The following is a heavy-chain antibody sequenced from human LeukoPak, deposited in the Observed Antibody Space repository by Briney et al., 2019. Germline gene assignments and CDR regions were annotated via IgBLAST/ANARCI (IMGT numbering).Heavy chain of an antibody. CDR2: ISYDGSNK. D-gene: IGHD2-2*01. CDR3: ARLPAYCSSSSCYSDY. Sequence: PGGSLRLSCAASGFTFSSYGMHWVRQAPGKGLEWVAVISYDGSNKYYADSVKGRFTISRDNSKNTLYLQMNSLRAEDTAVYYCARLPAYCSSSSCYSDYWGQGTLVTVSS. V-gene: IGHV3-30*03. J-gene: IGHJ4*02. CDR1: GFTFSSYG.